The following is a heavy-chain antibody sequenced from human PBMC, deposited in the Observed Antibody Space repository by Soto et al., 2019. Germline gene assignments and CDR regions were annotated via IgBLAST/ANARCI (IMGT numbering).Heavy chain of an antibody. CDR1: GFSFSKYG. D-gene: IGHD6-19*01. CDR3: AKGYEVSPPVASAWYSNYFYGVDV. CDR2: ISYDGSEK. Sequence: QVALVESGGGVVRPGRSLRLSCGASGFSFSKYGMHWVRQAPGEGLEWLSLISYDGSEKRYAESVKGRFTISRDNSKNTLYLQMNSLRGDDTAVYFCAKGYEVSPPVASAWYSNYFYGVDVWGRGTTVTVSS. J-gene: IGHJ6*02. V-gene: IGHV3-30*18.